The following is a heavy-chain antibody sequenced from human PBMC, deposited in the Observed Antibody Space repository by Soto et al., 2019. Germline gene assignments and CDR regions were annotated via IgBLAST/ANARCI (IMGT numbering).Heavy chain of an antibody. D-gene: IGHD3-10*01. J-gene: IGHJ3*02. Sequence: QLQLQESGPGLVKPSETLSLTCTVSGGSISSSSYYWGWIRQPPGKGLEWIGSIYYSGSTYYNTSPKSRVTISVDTSKNEFSLELSSVTAADRAVYYGARLMEFYGSGNDFGYAFEIWGQGTMVTVSS. CDR3: ARLMEFYGSGNDFGYAFEI. CDR1: GGSISSSSYY. V-gene: IGHV4-39*01. CDR2: IYYSGST.